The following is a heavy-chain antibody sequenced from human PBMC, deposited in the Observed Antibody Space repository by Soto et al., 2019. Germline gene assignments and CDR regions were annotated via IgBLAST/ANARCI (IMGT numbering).Heavy chain of an antibody. J-gene: IGHJ4*02. CDR2: ISYDGSNK. D-gene: IGHD6-13*01. CDR3: AREVYSSSWTDY. V-gene: IGHV3-30*03. Sequence: GGSLRLSCVGSGFIFSNNGMHWVRQAPGKGLEWVAVISYDGSNKYYADSVKGRFTISRDNSKNTLYLQMNSLRAEDTAVYYCAREVYSSSWTDYWGQGTPVTVSS. CDR1: GFIFSNNG.